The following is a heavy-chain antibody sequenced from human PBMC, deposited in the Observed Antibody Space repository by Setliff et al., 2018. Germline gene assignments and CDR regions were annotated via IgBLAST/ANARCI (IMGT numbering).Heavy chain of an antibody. Sequence: SETLSLTCAVYGESFSGHYWGWIRQPPGKGLEWIGSTYYRGSTYYNPSLKSRVTISVDTSKNQFSLKLSSVTAADTAVYYCERLDGAGLWSHYYYYYMDVWGKGTTVTVSS. J-gene: IGHJ6*03. CDR2: TYYRGST. CDR3: ERLDGAGLWSHYYYYYMDV. D-gene: IGHD5-18*01. V-gene: IGHV4-39*01. CDR1: GESFSGHY.